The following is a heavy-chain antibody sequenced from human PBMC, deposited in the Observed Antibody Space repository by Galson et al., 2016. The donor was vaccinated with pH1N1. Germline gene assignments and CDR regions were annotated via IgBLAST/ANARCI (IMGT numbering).Heavy chain of an antibody. Sequence: SLRLSCAASGFTFDDYAMHWVRQAPGKGLEWVPGISWNSGSIGYADSVKGRFTISRDNAKNSLYLQMNSLRAEDTALYYCAKDTGFLHNYFDYWGQGTLVTVSS. CDR1: GFTFDDYA. J-gene: IGHJ4*02. CDR2: ISWNSGSI. D-gene: IGHD3-3*01. CDR3: AKDTGFLHNYFDY. V-gene: IGHV3-9*01.